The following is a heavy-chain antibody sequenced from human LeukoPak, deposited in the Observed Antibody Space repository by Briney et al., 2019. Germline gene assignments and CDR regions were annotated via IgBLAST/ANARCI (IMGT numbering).Heavy chain of an antibody. CDR2: IKQDGTEK. CDR3: ATQSYYYDSSGYYTT. Sequence: GGSLRLSCAASGFTFSKFWMNWVRHTPGKGLEWVASIKQDGTEKYYADSVKGRCTISRDNGKNSLYLQMSSLRAEDTAIYYCATQSYYYDSSGYYTTWGQGTLVTVSS. J-gene: IGHJ4*02. V-gene: IGHV3-7*01. D-gene: IGHD3-22*01. CDR1: GFTFSKFW.